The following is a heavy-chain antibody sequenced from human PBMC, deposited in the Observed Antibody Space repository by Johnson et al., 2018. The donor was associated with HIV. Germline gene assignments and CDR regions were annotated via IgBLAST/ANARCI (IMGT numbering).Heavy chain of an antibody. CDR3: ARGGLGYQTIHDPFDI. Sequence: VQLVESGGGLVKPGGSLRLSCAASGFTFNNAWMSWVRQAPGKGLEWVGRIKSKTDGGTTDYAAPVKGRFTISRDNSKKTLYLEMNSLGVEDTAVYYCARGGLGYQTIHDPFDIWGQGTMVTVSS. J-gene: IGHJ3*02. CDR2: IKSKTDGGTT. CDR1: GFTFNNAW. D-gene: IGHD2-2*01. V-gene: IGHV3-15*01.